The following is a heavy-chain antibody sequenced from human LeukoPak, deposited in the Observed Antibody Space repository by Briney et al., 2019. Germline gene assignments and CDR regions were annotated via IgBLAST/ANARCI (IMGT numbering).Heavy chain of an antibody. D-gene: IGHD2-21*02. CDR2: IYPGDSDT. CDR3: ARHDSGVVVTALLAFDI. V-gene: IGHV5-51*01. Sequence: GESLKISCKGSGYSFTSYWIGWVRQMPGKGLEWMGIIYPGDSDTRYSPSFQGQVTISADKSISTAYLQWSSLKASDTAMYYCARHDSGVVVTALLAFDIWDQGTMVTVSS. J-gene: IGHJ3*02. CDR1: GYSFTSYW.